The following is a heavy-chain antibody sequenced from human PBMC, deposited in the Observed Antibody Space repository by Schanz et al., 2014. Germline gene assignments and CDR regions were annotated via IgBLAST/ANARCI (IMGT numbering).Heavy chain of an antibody. D-gene: IGHD2-2*01. CDR1: RFTFSTYG. CDR2: ITYDGSNT. V-gene: IGHV3-30*03. Sequence: VQLVESGGGVVQPGGSLRLSCAASRFTFSTYGMHWVRQPPGKGLEWVAIITYDGSNTYHADSVKGRFTISRDNSKNTLYLQMNSLRAEDTAVYYCIRGDIMVVPVAHFWGQGILVTVSS. J-gene: IGHJ4*02. CDR3: IRGDIMVVPVAHF.